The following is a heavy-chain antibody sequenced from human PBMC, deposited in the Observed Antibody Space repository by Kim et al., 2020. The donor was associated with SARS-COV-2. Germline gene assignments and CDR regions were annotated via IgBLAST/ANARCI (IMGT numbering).Heavy chain of an antibody. Sequence: GGSLRLSCAASGFRFSTYGMHWVRQAPGKGLEWVALISNDGSNKYYADSVKGRFTISRDNSGKTLYLQMNSLRADDTAVYYCAKERMYSYHFDFWGQGTLVTVSS. CDR2: ISNDGSNK. CDR3: AKERMYSYHFDF. J-gene: IGHJ4*02. V-gene: IGHV3-30*18. D-gene: IGHD2-2*01. CDR1: GFRFSTYG.